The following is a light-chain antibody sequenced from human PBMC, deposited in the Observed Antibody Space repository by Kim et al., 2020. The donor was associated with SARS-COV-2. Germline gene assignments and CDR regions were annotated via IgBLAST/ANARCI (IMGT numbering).Light chain of an antibody. J-gene: IGLJ1*01. V-gene: IGLV1-44*01. CDR3: AAWDESLSGYV. Sequence: GQRVTISCSGSSSNVGTNIVTWYQQVPGTAPKRLIYSTTQRPSGVPDRFSGSKSGTSTSLDISGLQSEDEAHYYCAAWDESLSGYVFGTGTKVTVL. CDR2: STT. CDR1: SSNVGTNI.